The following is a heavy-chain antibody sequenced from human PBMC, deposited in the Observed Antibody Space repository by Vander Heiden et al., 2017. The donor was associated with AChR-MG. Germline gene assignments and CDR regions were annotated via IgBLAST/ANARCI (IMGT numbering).Heavy chain of an antibody. CDR2: SISYNGKT. V-gene: IGHV1-18*01. D-gene: IGHD2-2*01. Sequence: QVQLVQSGGEIKKPGASVTVSCKASGYTFTNYGINWVRPAPGQGPEWVGWSISYNGKTNYAQNFQGRVTLTTDTSTNTAYMELSSLRYDDTAIYFCARYWSSSSCADNFYYYGMDVWGQGTTVTVSS. CDR1: GYTFTNYG. CDR3: ARYWSSSSCADNFYYYGMDV. J-gene: IGHJ6*02.